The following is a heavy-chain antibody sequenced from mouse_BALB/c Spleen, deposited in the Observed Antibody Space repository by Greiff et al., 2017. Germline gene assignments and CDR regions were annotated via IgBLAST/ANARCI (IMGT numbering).Heavy chain of an antibody. CDR2: IIPGSGST. D-gene: IGHD2-14*01. CDR1: GYTFSSYW. Sequence: QVQLLQSGAELMKPGASVKISCTATGYTFSSYWISWVKQRPGHGLEWIAEIIPGSGSTNYHENFKGQATITADTSTNTAYMQLSSLTSEDSAVYYCARNDRYDYAMDYWGQGTSVTVSS. V-gene: IGHV1-9*01. J-gene: IGHJ4*01. CDR3: ARNDRYDYAMDY.